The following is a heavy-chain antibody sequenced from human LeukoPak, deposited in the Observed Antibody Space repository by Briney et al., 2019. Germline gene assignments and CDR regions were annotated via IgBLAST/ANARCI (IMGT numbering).Heavy chain of an antibody. V-gene: IGHV3-23*01. CDR3: AKDFQRQWPDY. J-gene: IGHJ4*02. Sequence: GGSLRLSCAASGFIFSSYAMSWVRPAPGKGLEWVSAISGSGGSTYYADSVKGRFTISRVNSKNTLYLQMNSLRAEDTAVYYCAKDFQRQWPDYWGQGTLVTVSS. CDR2: ISGSGGST. CDR1: GFIFSSYA. D-gene: IGHD6-19*01.